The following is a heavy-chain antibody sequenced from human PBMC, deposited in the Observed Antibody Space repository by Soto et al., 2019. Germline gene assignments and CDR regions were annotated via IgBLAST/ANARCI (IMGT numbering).Heavy chain of an antibody. V-gene: IGHV4-31*03. J-gene: IGHJ5*02. Sequence: QVQLQESGPGLVKPSQTLSLTCTVSGGSISSGGYYWSWIRQHPGKGLEWIGHIFYSGSTSYNPSLKSRVTMSEDTSKNQLSGKLSSVTAADTAVYYCARGGWSDNWFDPWGQGILVTVSS. CDR1: GGSISSGGYY. CDR2: IFYSGST. CDR3: ARGGWSDNWFDP. D-gene: IGHD6-19*01.